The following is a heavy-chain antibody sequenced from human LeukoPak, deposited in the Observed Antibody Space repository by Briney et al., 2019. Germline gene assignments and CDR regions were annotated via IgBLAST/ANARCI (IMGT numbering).Heavy chain of an antibody. D-gene: IGHD1/OR15-1a*01. CDR2: IKKDGSEK. V-gene: IGHV3-7*01. CDR3: ARVQNNYYYYYGMDV. CDR1: GFTFSSYS. J-gene: IGHJ6*02. Sequence: PGGSLRLSCAASGFTFSSYSMNWVRQAPGRGLEWVAYIKKDGSEKYYVDSLKGRFTISRDNAKNSLYLQMNSLRVEDTAVYYCARVQNNYYYYYGMDVWGQGTTVTVSS.